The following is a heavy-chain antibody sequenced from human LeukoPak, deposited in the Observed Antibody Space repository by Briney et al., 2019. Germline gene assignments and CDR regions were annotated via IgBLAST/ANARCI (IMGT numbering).Heavy chain of an antibody. CDR2: IDNNGIT. J-gene: IGHJ4*02. Sequence: SETLSFTCAVSGESFSGNFSTWIRQSPGKGLEWIGEIDNNGITNYNPSLKSRVTMSVDTTRKRFSLRLTSESAADTGVYYCARGGGGARAFYFDYWGQGSLVTVSS. D-gene: IGHD1-26*01. V-gene: IGHV4-34*01. CDR3: ARGGGGARAFYFDY. CDR1: GESFSGNF.